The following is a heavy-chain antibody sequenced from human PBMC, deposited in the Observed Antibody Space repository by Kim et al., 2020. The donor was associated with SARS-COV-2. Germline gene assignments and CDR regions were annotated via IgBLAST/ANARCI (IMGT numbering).Heavy chain of an antibody. CDR1: GFTVSSNY. J-gene: IGHJ5*02. CDR3: ARIMVRGVIHWFDP. Sequence: GGSLRLSCAASGFTVSSNYMSWVRQAPGKGLEWVSVIYSGGSTYYADSVKGRFTISRDNSKNTLYLQMNSLRAEDTAVYYCARIMVRGVIHWFDPWGQGTLVTVSS. CDR2: IYSGGST. V-gene: IGHV3-53*01. D-gene: IGHD3-10*01.